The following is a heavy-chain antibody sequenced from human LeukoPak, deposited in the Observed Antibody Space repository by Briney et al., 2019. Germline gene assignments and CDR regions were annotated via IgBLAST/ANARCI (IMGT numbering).Heavy chain of an antibody. Sequence: GGSLRLSCAASGFTFSSYEMNWVRQAPGKGREWVSYISSSGSTIYYADSVKGRFTISRDNAKNSLYLQMNSLRAEDTAVYYCARYSAARPRVDYYYYMDVWGKGTTVTISS. CDR2: ISSSGSTI. V-gene: IGHV3-48*03. J-gene: IGHJ6*03. CDR1: GFTFSSYE. D-gene: IGHD6-13*01. CDR3: ARYSAARPRVDYYYYMDV.